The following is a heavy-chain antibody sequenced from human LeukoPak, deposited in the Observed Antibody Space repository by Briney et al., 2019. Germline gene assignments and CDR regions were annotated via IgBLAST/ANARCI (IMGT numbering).Heavy chain of an antibody. CDR3: AGGYIYGSTYYYMDV. Sequence: SETLSLTCNVSGGSISSSSYYWGWIRQPPGKGLEWIGSIYYSGSTYYNPSLKSRVTISVDTSKNQFSLKLSSVTAADTAVYYCAGGYIYGSTYYYMDVWGKGTTVTISS. V-gene: IGHV4-39*07. CDR2: IYYSGST. D-gene: IGHD5-18*01. CDR1: GGSISSSSYY. J-gene: IGHJ6*03.